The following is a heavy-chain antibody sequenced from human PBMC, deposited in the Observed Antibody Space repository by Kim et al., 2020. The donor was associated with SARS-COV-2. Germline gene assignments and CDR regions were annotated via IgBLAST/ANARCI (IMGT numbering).Heavy chain of an antibody. V-gene: IGHV4-34*01. Sequence: SETLSLTCAVYGGSFSGYYWSWIRQPPGKGLEWIGEINHSGSTNYNPSLKSRVTISVDTSKNQFSLKLSSVTAADTAVYYCARGFIAVAGTFSVYYYYGMDVWGQGTTVTVSS. CDR3: ARGFIAVAGTFSVYYYYGMDV. CDR1: GGSFSGYY. D-gene: IGHD6-19*01. CDR2: INHSGST. J-gene: IGHJ6*02.